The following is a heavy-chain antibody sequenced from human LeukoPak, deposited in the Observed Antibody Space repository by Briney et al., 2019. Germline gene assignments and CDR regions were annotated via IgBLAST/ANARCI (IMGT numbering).Heavy chain of an antibody. D-gene: IGHD1-26*01. CDR1: GGTFSSYA. V-gene: IGHV1-69*04. CDR3: AKTHVRWELLEMDFDY. Sequence: ASVKVSCKASGGTFSSYAISWVRQAPGQGLEWMGRIIPIVGIANYAQKFQGRVTITADKSTSTAYMELSSLRSEDTAVYYCAKTHVRWELLEMDFDYWGQGTLVTVSS. CDR2: IIPIVGIA. J-gene: IGHJ4*02.